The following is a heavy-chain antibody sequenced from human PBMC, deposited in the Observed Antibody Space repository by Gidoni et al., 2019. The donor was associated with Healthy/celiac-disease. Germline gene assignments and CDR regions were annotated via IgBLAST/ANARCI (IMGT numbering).Heavy chain of an antibody. D-gene: IGHD4-17*01. CDR2: IGSKANSYAT. J-gene: IGHJ4*02. CDR1: VFTFSGSA. CDR3: TSASHDYGDSSSRDY. Sequence: EVPLVESGGGLVQPGGSLKLSCAASVFTFSGSAMHWVRQASGKGLEWVGRIGSKANSYATAYAASVKGRFTISRDDSKNTAYLQMNSLKTEDTAVYYCTSASHDYGDSSSRDYWGQGTLVTVSS. V-gene: IGHV3-73*01.